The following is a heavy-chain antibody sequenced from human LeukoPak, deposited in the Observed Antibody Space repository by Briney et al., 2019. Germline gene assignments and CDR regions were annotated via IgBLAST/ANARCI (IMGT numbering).Heavy chain of an antibody. CDR1: GYSISSVYY. D-gene: IGHD1-7*01. CDR3: ARPNCNYEAGRYYYYMDV. Sequence: PSGTLSLTCAVSGYSISSVYYWGWIRQPPGKGRGWIGGIYHSGSTYYNPSLKSRVTISVDTSKNQFSLKLSSVTGAATAVYYCARPNCNYEAGRYYYYMDVWGKGTTVTVSS. CDR2: IYHSGST. J-gene: IGHJ6*03. V-gene: IGHV4-38-2*01.